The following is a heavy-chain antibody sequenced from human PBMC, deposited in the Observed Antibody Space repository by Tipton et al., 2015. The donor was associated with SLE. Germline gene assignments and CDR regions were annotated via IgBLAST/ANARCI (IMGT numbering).Heavy chain of an antibody. CDR2: ISGSGSST. CDR1: GFSFSGYA. D-gene: IGHD6-19*01. V-gene: IGHV3-23*01. Sequence: SLRLSCAASGFSFSGYAMSWVRQAPGKGLEWVSLISGSGSSTYYADSVKGRFTISRDNSKNTLYLQMNSLRAEDTAVYYCARDLSGWPIDYWGQGTLVTVSS. J-gene: IGHJ4*02. CDR3: ARDLSGWPIDY.